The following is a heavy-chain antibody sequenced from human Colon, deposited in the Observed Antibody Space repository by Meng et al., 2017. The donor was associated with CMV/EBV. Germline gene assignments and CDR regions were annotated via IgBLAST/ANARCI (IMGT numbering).Heavy chain of an antibody. Sequence: GESLKISCAASGFTFSSYAMHWVRQAPGKGLEWVAVISYDGSNKYYADSVKGRFTISRDNSKNTLYLQMNSLRAEDTAVYYCARDAADSRSPAWFAPWGQGTLVTVSS. D-gene: IGHD1-26*01. V-gene: IGHV3-30*04. CDR1: GFTFSSYA. CDR2: ISYDGSNK. J-gene: IGHJ5*02. CDR3: ARDAADSRSPAWFAP.